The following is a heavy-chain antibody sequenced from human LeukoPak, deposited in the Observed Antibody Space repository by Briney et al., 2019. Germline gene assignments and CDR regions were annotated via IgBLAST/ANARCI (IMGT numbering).Heavy chain of an antibody. CDR1: GGSISSGDYY. CDR3: ARADRIATAYCSGGSCYSGWYFDY. J-gene: IGHJ4*02. Sequence: SETLSLTCTVSGGSISSGDYYWSWIRQPPGKGLEWIGYIYYSGSTYYNPSLKSRVTISVDTSKNQFSLKLSSVAAADTAVYYCARADRIATAYCSGGSCYSGWYFDYWGQGTLVTVSS. CDR2: IYYSGST. V-gene: IGHV4-30-4*01. D-gene: IGHD2-15*01.